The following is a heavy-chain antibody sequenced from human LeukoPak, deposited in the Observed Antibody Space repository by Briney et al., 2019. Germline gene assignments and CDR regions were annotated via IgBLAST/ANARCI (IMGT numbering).Heavy chain of an antibody. D-gene: IGHD3-22*01. CDR1: GGSFSGYY. J-gene: IGHJ4*02. CDR3: ARSLGFYDSSGAYYFDY. Sequence: PSETLSLTCAVYGGSFSGYYWSWIRQPPGKGLEWIGEINHSGCTNYNPSLKSRVTISVDTSKNQFSLKLSSVTAADTAVYYCARSLGFYDSSGAYYFDYWGQGTLVTVSS. V-gene: IGHV4-34*01. CDR2: INHSGCT.